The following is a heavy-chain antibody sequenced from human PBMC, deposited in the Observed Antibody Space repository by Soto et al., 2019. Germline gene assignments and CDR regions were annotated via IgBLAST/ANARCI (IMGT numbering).Heavy chain of an antibody. CDR1: GGSFSGYY. CDR3: ARGLKVRRFLEWLLYNWFDP. D-gene: IGHD3-3*01. Sequence: SETLSLTCAVYGGSFSGYYWSWIRQPPGKGLEWIGEINHSGSTNYNPSLKSRVTISVDTSKNQFSLKLSSVTAADTAVYYCARGLKVRRFLEWLLYNWFDPWGQGTLVTVSS. CDR2: INHSGST. J-gene: IGHJ5*02. V-gene: IGHV4-34*01.